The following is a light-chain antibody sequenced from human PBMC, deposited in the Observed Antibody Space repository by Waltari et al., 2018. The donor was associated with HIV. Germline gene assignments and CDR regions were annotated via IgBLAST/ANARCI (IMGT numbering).Light chain of an antibody. CDR3: QSYDSSLSGGV. J-gene: IGLJ3*02. CDR1: SSNIGAGYD. CDR2: GNS. V-gene: IGLV1-40*01. Sequence: QSALTQPPSVSGAPGQRVTISCTGSSSNIGAGYDVHWYQQVPGTAPKLLIYGNSNRPSGVPDRFSGSKSGTPASLAVTGLQAEDEADYYCQSYDSSLSGGVFGGGTKLTVL.